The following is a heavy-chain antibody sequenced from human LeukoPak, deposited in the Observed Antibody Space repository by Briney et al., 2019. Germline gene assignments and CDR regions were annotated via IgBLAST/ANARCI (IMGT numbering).Heavy chain of an antibody. D-gene: IGHD5-12*01. CDR2: IYYSGST. CDR3: ARGGSGYDSFYYYGMDV. CDR1: GGSVSSGSYY. J-gene: IGHJ6*02. V-gene: IGHV4-61*01. Sequence: SETLSLTCTVSGGSVSSGSYYWSRIRQPPGKGLEWIGYIYYSGSTNYNPSLKSRVTISVDTSKNQFSLKLSSVTAADTAVYYCARGGSGYDSFYYYGMDVWGQGTTVTVSS.